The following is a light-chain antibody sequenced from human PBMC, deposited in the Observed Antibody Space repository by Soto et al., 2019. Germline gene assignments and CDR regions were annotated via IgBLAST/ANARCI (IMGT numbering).Light chain of an antibody. CDR1: SSDVGAYNY. V-gene: IGLV2-14*01. CDR3: ISYTRNSTLV. Sequence: QSVLTQPASVSGSPGQSITISCTGTSSDVGAYNYVSWYQQHPGKAPKLMIYEVSNRPSGVSNRFSGSKSGNTASLTISGLQAEDEAAYYCISYTRNSTLVFGGGTKLTVL. J-gene: IGLJ2*01. CDR2: EVS.